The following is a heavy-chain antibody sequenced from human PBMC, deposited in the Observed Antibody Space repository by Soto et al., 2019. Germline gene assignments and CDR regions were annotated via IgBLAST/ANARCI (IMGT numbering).Heavy chain of an antibody. CDR3: ARDRKATYITGGFDX. CDR2: SSYGGIT. CDR1: GGSISDYY. D-gene: IGHD3-3*01. J-gene: IGHJ5*02. Sequence: SETLSLTCSVSGGSISDYYWSWIRQSPEKGLEYISYSSYGGITNLKVALNGRVNMSIDTSKNQFSLKATSLTAADTAVYYCARDRKATYITGGFDXWGQGTLVTV. V-gene: IGHV4-59*01.